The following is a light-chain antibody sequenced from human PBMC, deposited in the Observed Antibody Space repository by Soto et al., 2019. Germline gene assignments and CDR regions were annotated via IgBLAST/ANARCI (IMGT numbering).Light chain of an antibody. CDR2: DNN. CDR1: SSNIGNNN. Sequence: QSVLTQPPSVSAAPGQKVTISCSGSSSNIGNNNVSCYQQLPGTAPRLPIYDNNKRPSGIPDRFSGSKSGTSATLGITGLQTGDEADYYCGTWDSSLSAGVFGGGTKVTVL. J-gene: IGLJ2*01. V-gene: IGLV1-51*01. CDR3: GTWDSSLSAGV.